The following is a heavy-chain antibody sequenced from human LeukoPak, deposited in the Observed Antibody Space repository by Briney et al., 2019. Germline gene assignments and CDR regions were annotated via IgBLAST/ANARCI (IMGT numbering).Heavy chain of an antibody. CDR2: IYPSGDS. V-gene: IGHV4-61*02. CDR1: GGSISSGSFY. J-gene: IGHJ4*02. CDR3: ARGYDRDGYQSRGFDY. Sequence: MPSQTLSLTCTVSGGSISSGSFYWSWIRQTARKGLEWIGRIYPSGDSQYSPSFRSRATISLDTRNQFSLKLSSVTAADTAVYFCARGYDRDGYQSRGFDYWGQGALVNVSS. D-gene: IGHD5-24*01.